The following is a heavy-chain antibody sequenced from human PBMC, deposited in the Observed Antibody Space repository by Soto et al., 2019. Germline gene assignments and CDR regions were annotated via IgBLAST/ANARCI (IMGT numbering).Heavy chain of an antibody. CDR3: ATGDVPQYYYDSIGYPHDSFDY. CDR2: IYYSGST. Sequence: SETLSLTCTVSGGSIRSGGYYWSWIRQHPGKGLEWIGYIYYSGSTYYNPSLKSRVTISVDTSKNQFSLKLSSVTAADTAVYYCATGDVPQYYYDSIGYPHDSFDYWGQGTLVTGSS. V-gene: IGHV4-31*03. J-gene: IGHJ4*02. D-gene: IGHD3-22*01. CDR1: GGSIRSGGYY.